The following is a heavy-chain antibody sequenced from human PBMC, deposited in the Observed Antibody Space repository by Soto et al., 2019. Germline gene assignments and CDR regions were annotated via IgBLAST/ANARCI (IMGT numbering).Heavy chain of an antibody. Sequence: SETLSLTCTISGASITLSNWWTWIRQSPGLGLQWIGQIYHSGSTNYNPSLETRLTLSVDTSRNQFSLKLTSMTTADTAVYYCERATADYGDAFDVGGQGTLATV. V-gene: IGHV4-4*02. D-gene: IGHD4-17*01. J-gene: IGHJ3*01. CDR2: IYHSGST. CDR3: ERATADYGDAFDV. CDR1: GASITLSNW.